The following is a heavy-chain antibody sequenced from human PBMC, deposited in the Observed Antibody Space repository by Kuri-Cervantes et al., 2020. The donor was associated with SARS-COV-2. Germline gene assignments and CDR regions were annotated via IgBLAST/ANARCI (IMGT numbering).Heavy chain of an antibody. Sequence: SETLSLTCYVCVGTFSHITGSWIRQPPGKGLEWIGEIIHGGCTNYNASLNSRVILSLDTSKNQFSLKLSSVTAADTAVYYCARGITGTTGMNDYWGQGTLVTVSS. D-gene: IGHD1-7*01. CDR1: VGTFSHIT. V-gene: IGHV4-34*01. CDR3: ARGITGTTGMNDY. J-gene: IGHJ4*02. CDR2: IIHGGCT.